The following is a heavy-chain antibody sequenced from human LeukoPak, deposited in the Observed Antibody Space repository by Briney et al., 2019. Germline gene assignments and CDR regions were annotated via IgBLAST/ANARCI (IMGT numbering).Heavy chain of an antibody. Sequence: GGSLRLSCAASGFTLSNHWMTWVRQVPGRGPEWVANVNRDGSETYYLDSVKGRFTISRDNAKNSLYLQMNSLRAEDTALYYCVRNNAMDVWGQGTTVIVFS. CDR1: GFTLSNHW. J-gene: IGHJ6*02. CDR3: VRNNAMDV. D-gene: IGHD2-8*01. CDR2: VNRDGSET. V-gene: IGHV3-7*03.